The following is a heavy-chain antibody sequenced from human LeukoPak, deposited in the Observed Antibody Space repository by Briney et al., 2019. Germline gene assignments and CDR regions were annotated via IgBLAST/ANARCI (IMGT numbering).Heavy chain of an antibody. CDR3: AKRWYYYDSSGYSTDPVDY. CDR1: GFTFSSYA. J-gene: IGHJ4*02. CDR2: ISGSGGST. D-gene: IGHD3-22*01. Sequence: GGSLRLSCAASGFTFSSYAMSWVRQAPGKGLEWVSAISGSGGSTYYADSVKGRFTISRDNSKNTLYLQMNSLRAEDTAVYYCAKRWYYYDSSGYSTDPVDYWGQGTLVTVSS. V-gene: IGHV3-23*01.